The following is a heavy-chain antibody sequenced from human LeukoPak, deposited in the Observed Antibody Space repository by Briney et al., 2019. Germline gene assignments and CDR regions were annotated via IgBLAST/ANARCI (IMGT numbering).Heavy chain of an antibody. D-gene: IGHD2-21*02. V-gene: IGHV4-59*08. Sequence: SETLSLTCTVSGGSISSYYWSWIRQPPVKGLEWIGYIYYSGSTNYNPSLKSRVTISVDTSKNQFSLKLSSVTAADTAVYYCARRLAYCGGACLDAFDIWGQGTMVTVSS. CDR3: ARRLAYCGGACLDAFDI. CDR2: IYYSGST. J-gene: IGHJ3*02. CDR1: GGSISSYY.